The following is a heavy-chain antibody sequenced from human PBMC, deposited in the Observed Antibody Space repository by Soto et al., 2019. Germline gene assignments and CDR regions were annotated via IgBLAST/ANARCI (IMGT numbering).Heavy chain of an antibody. CDR3: ARSPLNYYDSSGYRNWFDP. CDR2: IIPIFGTA. V-gene: IGHV1-69*13. D-gene: IGHD3-22*01. Sequence: SSVKVSCKASGGTFSSYAISWVRQAPLQGLEWMGGIIPIFGTANYAQKFQGRVTITADESTSTAYMELSSLRSEDTAVYYCARSPLNYYDSSGYRNWFDPWGQGTLVTVSS. CDR1: GGTFSSYA. J-gene: IGHJ5*02.